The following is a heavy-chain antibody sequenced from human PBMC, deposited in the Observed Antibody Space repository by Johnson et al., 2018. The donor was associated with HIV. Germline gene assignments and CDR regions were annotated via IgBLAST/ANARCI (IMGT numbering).Heavy chain of an antibody. D-gene: IGHD3-22*01. V-gene: IGHV3-7*02. CDR1: GFTFSSYW. Sequence: EVQLVESGGGLVQPGGSLRLSCAASGFTFSSYWMSWVRQAPGKGLEWVANIKQDGNEKYYVDSVKGRFTISRDNAKNSLYLQMNSLRAEDTAVYYCARGGYYDSSGHDAFDIWGQGTMVTVSS. CDR3: ARGGYYDSSGHDAFDI. J-gene: IGHJ3*02. CDR2: IKQDGNEK.